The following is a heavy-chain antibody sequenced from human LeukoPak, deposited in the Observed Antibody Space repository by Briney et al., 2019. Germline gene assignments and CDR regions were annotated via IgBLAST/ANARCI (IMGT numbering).Heavy chain of an antibody. CDR3: ARGLGSSRGNDAFDI. CDR2: ISSSSSYI. J-gene: IGHJ3*02. V-gene: IGHV3-21*01. D-gene: IGHD2-2*01. Sequence: GGSLRLSCAASGFTFSSYSMNWVRQAPGKGLEWVSSISSSSSYIYYADSVKGRFTISRDNAKNSLYLQMNSLRAEDTAVYYCARGLGSSRGNDAFDIWGQGTMVTVSS. CDR1: GFTFSSYS.